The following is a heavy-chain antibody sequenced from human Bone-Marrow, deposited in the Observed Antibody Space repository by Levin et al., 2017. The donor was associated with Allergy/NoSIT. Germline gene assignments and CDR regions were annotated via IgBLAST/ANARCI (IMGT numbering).Heavy chain of an antibody. V-gene: IGHV6-1*01. Sequence: SQTLSLTCAISGDSVSSNSAAWMWIRQSPSRGLEWLGRTYYRSKWYYDYGASVKSRITINPDTSKNQFSLQLNSVTPEDTAVYYCASQVGGSGLNFDPWGQGTLVTVSS. J-gene: IGHJ5*02. CDR2: TYYRSKWYY. D-gene: IGHD6-19*01. CDR3: ASQVGGSGLNFDP. CDR1: GDSVSSNSAA.